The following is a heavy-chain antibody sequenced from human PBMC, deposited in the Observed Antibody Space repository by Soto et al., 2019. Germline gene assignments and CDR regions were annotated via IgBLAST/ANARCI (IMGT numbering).Heavy chain of an antibody. CDR3: ARGLYGDYDNYFDY. V-gene: IGHV4-39*07. Sequence: SETLSLTCTVSGGSISSSTYYWGWIRQPPGKGLEWIGSIYCSGTTYYNPSLQGRVTISVDTSKNQFSLKLSSVTAADTAVYYCARGLYGDYDNYFDYWGQGTLVTVSS. CDR1: GGSISSSTYY. D-gene: IGHD4-17*01. CDR2: IYCSGTT. J-gene: IGHJ4*02.